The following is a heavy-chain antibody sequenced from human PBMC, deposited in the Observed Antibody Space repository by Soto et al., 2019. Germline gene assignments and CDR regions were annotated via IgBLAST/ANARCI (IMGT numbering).Heavy chain of an antibody. CDR2: INPNSGGT. CDR1: GYTFTGYY. V-gene: IGHV1-2*04. CDR3: ARDPGSGDYYDGMDV. J-gene: IGHJ6*02. Sequence: QVQLVQSGAEVKKPGASVKVSCKASGYTFTGYYMHWVRQAPGQGLEWMGWINPNSGGTNYAQKFQGWVTMTRDTSISTAYMELSRLRSDDTAVYYCARDPGSGDYYDGMDVWGQGTTVTVSS. D-gene: IGHD6-19*01.